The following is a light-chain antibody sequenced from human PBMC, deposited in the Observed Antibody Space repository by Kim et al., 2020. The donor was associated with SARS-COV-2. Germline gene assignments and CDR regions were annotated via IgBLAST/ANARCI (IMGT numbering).Light chain of an antibody. CDR2: SNN. Sequence: QRVTISCTGGSSNIGAGYDVHWYQQLPGTAPKLLIYSNNNRPSGVPDRFSGSKSGTSASLAIAGLQVEDEADYFCHSFDSSLSGCVFGGGTKLTVL. V-gene: IGLV1-40*01. CDR3: HSFDSSLSGCV. CDR1: SSNIGAGYD. J-gene: IGLJ3*02.